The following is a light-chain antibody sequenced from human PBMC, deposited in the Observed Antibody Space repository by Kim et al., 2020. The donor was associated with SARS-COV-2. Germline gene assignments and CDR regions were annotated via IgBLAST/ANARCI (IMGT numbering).Light chain of an antibody. CDR2: DVI. J-gene: IGLJ3*02. CDR3: SSYTSRNTWV. Sequence: QSALSQPGPLSGSPGQSITISCTASRSDVGGYDYVAWYQQFPGKAPKVIVYDVIKRPSGVPDRFLGSKSGNTAFLTIAGLHVEDEAVYHCSSYTSRNTWVFGGGTQLTVL. CDR1: RSDVGGYDY. V-gene: IGLV2-14*03.